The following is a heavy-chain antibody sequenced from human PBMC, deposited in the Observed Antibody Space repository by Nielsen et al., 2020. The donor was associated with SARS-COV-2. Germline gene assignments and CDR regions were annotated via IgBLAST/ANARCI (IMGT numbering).Heavy chain of an antibody. CDR1: GGTFSSTYA. CDR2: IIPIFGTT. CDR3: ARPWTPAKYCTGGDCYYPPLYYYYGMDV. Sequence: SVKVSCKTLGGTFSSTYAISWVRQAPGQGLEWMGGIIPIFGTTNFAQEFQDRVTITADKSTSTVYMELSSLRSEDTAIYYCARPWTPAKYCTGGDCYYPPLYYYYGMDVWGQGTAVTVSS. J-gene: IGHJ6*02. V-gene: IGHV1-69*06. D-gene: IGHD2-8*02.